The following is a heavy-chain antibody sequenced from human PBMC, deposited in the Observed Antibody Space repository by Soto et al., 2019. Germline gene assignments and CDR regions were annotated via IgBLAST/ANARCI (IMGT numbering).Heavy chain of an antibody. V-gene: IGHV3-74*01. CDR1: GVTFSNYW. D-gene: IGHD2-15*01. Sequence: SLRLSCAASGVTFSNYWMHWVRLVPGKGLVWVSGINSDSSSRDYADSVKGRFTISRDNAKNSLYLQMNSLRAKYTALYYCAKDIGPSPRSPLDYWGQGTLVTVSS. J-gene: IGHJ4*02. CDR3: AKDIGPSPRSPLDY. CDR2: INSDSSSR.